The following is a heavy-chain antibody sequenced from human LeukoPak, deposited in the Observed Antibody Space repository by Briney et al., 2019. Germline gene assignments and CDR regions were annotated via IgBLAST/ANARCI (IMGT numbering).Heavy chain of an antibody. CDR2: IYYSGST. Sequence: SETLSLTCTVSSGSISTSNYYWGWVRQPPGKALEWIGNIYYSGSTNYNPSLKSRVTISVDTSKNQFSLKLSSVTAADTAVYYCARVDYSNQYYYYYYMDVWGKGTTVTVSS. V-gene: IGHV4-61*05. CDR3: ARVDYSNQYYYYYYMDV. D-gene: IGHD4-11*01. CDR1: SGSISTSNYY. J-gene: IGHJ6*03.